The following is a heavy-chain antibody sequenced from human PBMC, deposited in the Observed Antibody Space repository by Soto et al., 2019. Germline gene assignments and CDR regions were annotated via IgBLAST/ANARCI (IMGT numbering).Heavy chain of an antibody. Sequence: SVRLSCAASGFAFSSYYMTWVRQAPGRGLEWVAHISQDGRATYHADSVKDRFIISRDNAKNSLYLHINTLRAEDTAVYRCTRWNYAMDVWGQGTTVTV. CDR1: GFAFSSYY. V-gene: IGHV3-7*03. J-gene: IGHJ6*02. CDR2: ISQDGRAT. CDR3: TRWNYAMDV.